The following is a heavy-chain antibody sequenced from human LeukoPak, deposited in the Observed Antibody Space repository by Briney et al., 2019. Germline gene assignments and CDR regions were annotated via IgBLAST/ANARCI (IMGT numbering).Heavy chain of an antibody. CDR2: INPSGGST. J-gene: IGHJ6*03. CDR3: ARDPIGSGGSQPISRYYMDV. D-gene: IGHD2-15*01. V-gene: IGHV1-46*01. CDR1: GYTFTSYY. Sequence: ASLKVSCKASGYTFTSYYMHWVRQTPGQGLEWMGMINPSGGSTSYAQKFQCRVTMPRDMPTSTVYMELSSLRSEDTAVYYCARDPIGSGGSQPISRYYMDVWGKGTTVTVSS.